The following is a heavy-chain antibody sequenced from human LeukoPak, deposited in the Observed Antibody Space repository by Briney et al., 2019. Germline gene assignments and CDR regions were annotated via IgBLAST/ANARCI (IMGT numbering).Heavy chain of an antibody. J-gene: IGHJ4*02. Sequence: GGSLRLSCAASGFTFSIYAMNWVRQAPGKGLEWVSSISANGGETHYADSVKGRFTISRDNSKNTLYLQINNPRVEDTAVYYCAKRYYDFPLDYWGQGTLVTVPS. CDR1: GFTFSIYA. D-gene: IGHD3-3*01. CDR2: ISANGGET. CDR3: AKRYYDFPLDY. V-gene: IGHV3-23*01.